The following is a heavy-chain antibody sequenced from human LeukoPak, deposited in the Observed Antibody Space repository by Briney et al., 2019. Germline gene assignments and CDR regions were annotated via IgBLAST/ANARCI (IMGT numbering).Heavy chain of an antibody. CDR3: ARPYCSGGSCHDYFDY. V-gene: IGHV1-2*02. CDR2: INPHTGGT. D-gene: IGHD2-15*01. CDR1: GYTFTGYY. Sequence: ASVKVSCKASGYTFTGYYMHWVRQAPGQGLEWMGWINPHTGGTNYAQKFQGRVTMTRDTSISTVYMELGGLTSDDTAVYYCARPYCSGGSCHDYFDYWGQGTLVTVSP. J-gene: IGHJ4*02.